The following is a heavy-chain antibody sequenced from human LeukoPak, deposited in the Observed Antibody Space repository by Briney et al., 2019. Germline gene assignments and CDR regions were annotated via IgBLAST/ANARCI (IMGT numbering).Heavy chain of an antibody. CDR1: GGSISSSNW. V-gene: IGHV4-4*02. J-gene: IGHJ5*02. CDR2: IYHSGST. CDR3: ARCPGYSRRWFDP. Sequence: SGTLSLTCAVSGGSISSSNWWSWVRQPPGKGLEWIGEIYHSGSTNYNPSLKSRVTISVDKSKNQFSLKLSSATAADTAVYYCARCPGYSRRWFDPWGQGTLVTVSS. D-gene: IGHD6-13*01.